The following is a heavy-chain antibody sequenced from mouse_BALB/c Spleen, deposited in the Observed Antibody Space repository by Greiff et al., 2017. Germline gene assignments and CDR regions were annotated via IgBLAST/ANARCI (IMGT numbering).Heavy chain of an antibody. CDR3: ARKDYRYDYFDY. CDR1: GYTFSSYW. Sequence: LQQSGASVKISCKATGYTFSSYWIEWVKQRPGHGLEWIGEILPGSGSTNYNEKFKGKATFTADTSSNTAYMQLSSLTSEDSAVYYCARKDYRYDYFDYWGQGTTLTVSS. J-gene: IGHJ2*01. CDR2: ILPGSGST. D-gene: IGHD2-14*01. V-gene: IGHV1-9*01.